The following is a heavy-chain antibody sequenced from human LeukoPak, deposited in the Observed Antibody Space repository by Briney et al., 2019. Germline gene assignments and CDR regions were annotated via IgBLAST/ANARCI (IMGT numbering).Heavy chain of an antibody. Sequence: SETLSLTCAVYGGSFSGYYWSWIRQPPGKGLEWIGEINHSGSTNYNPSLKSRVTTSVDTSKNQFSLKLSSVTAADTAVYYCARGVPAMVDAFDIWGQGTMVTVSS. CDR1: GGSFSGYY. J-gene: IGHJ3*02. CDR3: ARGVPAMVDAFDI. V-gene: IGHV4-34*01. CDR2: INHSGST. D-gene: IGHD5-18*01.